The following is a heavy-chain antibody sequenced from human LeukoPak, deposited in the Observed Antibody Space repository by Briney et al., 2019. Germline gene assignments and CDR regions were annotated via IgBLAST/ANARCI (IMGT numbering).Heavy chain of an antibody. Sequence: GGSPRLSCAASGFTFSSYAMSWVRQAPGKGLEWVSGISWNSGSIGYADSVKGRFTISRDNAKNSLYLQMNSLRAEDTALYYCAKGGSYFDYWGQGTLVTVSS. J-gene: IGHJ4*02. CDR1: GFTFSSYA. CDR2: ISWNSGSI. CDR3: AKGGSYFDY. V-gene: IGHV3-9*01.